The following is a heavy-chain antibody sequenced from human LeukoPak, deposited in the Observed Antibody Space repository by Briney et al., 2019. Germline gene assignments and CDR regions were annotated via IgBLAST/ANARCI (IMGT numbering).Heavy chain of an antibody. V-gene: IGHV3-23*01. J-gene: IGHJ4*02. CDR2: ISGSGGST. D-gene: IGHD4/OR15-4a*01. Sequence: GGSVRLSCAASGFTFSSYAMSWARHAPGKGLEGVSAISGSGGSTYYADSVKGRLTISRDNSKNTLYLQMNSLRAEDTAVYYCAKVSTIGFYYFDYWGQGTLVTVSS. CDR1: GFTFSSYA. CDR3: AKVSTIGFYYFDY.